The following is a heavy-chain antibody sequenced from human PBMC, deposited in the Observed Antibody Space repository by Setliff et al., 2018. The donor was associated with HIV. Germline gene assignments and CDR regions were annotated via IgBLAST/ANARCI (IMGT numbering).Heavy chain of an antibody. V-gene: IGHV4-4*02. CDR2: IYHSGST. J-gene: IGHJ5*02. CDR3: ARGGRDGIA. CDR1: GGSISSNW. D-gene: IGHD2-21*01. Sequence: PSETLSLTCDVSGGSISSNWWSWVRQSPGKGLEWIGEIYHSGSTHYNPSLQSRVTISVDKSKSQFSLKLNSVTAADTAVYYCARGGRDGIAWGQGTLVTVSS.